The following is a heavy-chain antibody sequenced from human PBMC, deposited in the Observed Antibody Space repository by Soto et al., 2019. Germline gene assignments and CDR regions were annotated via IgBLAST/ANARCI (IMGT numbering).Heavy chain of an antibody. V-gene: IGHV1-3*05. CDR1: GYTFTDYA. Sequence: QVPLVQSGAEEKKPGASVKVSCKASGYTFTDYAMHWVRQAPGQRLEWMGWINAGNGNTKYSQEFQGRVTITRDTSASTAYMELSSLRSEDTAVYYCARAVAVPADFDYWGQGTLVTVSS. CDR3: ARAVAVPADFDY. J-gene: IGHJ4*02. D-gene: IGHD6-19*01. CDR2: INAGNGNT.